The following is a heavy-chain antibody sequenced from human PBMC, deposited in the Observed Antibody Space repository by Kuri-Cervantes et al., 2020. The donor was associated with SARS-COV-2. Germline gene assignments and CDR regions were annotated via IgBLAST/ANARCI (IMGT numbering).Heavy chain of an antibody. CDR1: GGSISSGDYY. D-gene: IGHD3-10*01. CDR2: IYYSGST. V-gene: IGHV4-30-4*08. CDR3: ARDGGVGEAKEDY. Sequence: SETLSLTCTVSGGSISSGDYYWSWIRQPPGKGPEWIGYIYYSGSTYYNPSLKSRVTISVDTSKNQFSLKLSSVTAADTAVYYCARDGGVGEAKEDYWGQGTLVTVSS. J-gene: IGHJ4*02.